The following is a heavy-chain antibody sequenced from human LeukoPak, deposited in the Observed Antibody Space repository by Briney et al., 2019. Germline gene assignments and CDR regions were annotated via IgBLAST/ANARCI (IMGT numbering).Heavy chain of an antibody. CDR2: IYNSGST. CDR3: ARDRELGY. CDR1: GGSISVYY. Sequence: PSETLSLTCTVSGGSISVYYWSWVRQPPGKGLEWIGYIYNSGSTNYNPSLKSRLTISVDTSKNQLSLKLRSVTAADTAVYYCARDRELGYWGQGTLVTVSS. D-gene: IGHD3-10*01. J-gene: IGHJ4*02. V-gene: IGHV4-59*01.